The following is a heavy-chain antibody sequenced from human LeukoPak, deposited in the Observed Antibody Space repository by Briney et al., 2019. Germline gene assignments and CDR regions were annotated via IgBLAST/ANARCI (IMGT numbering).Heavy chain of an antibody. CDR1: GFTFTDYY. J-gene: IGHJ6*03. CDR3: ARGVGGYSYGYSYYYYMDV. D-gene: IGHD5-18*01. CDR2: ISSSGSTI. Sequence: GGSLRLSCAASGFTFTDYYMSWIRQVPGKGLEWVSYISSSGSTIYYADSVKGRFTISSDNAKNSLYLQMNSLRAEDTAVYYCARGVGGYSYGYSYYYYMDVWGKGTTVTVSS. V-gene: IGHV3-11*04.